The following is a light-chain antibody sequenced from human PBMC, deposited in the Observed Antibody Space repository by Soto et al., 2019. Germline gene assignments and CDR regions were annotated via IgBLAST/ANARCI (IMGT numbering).Light chain of an antibody. CDR1: SSNIGAGYD. CDR2: GNN. CDR3: QSYDSSMSGYV. J-gene: IGLJ1*01. Sequence: QSVLTQPPSVSGAPGQRVTISCTGSSSNIGAGYDVHWYQQVPGTAPKLLIYGNNNRPSGVPDRFSGSKSGTSASLAITGLQAEDEADYYCQSYDSSMSGYVFGTGTKVTV. V-gene: IGLV1-40*01.